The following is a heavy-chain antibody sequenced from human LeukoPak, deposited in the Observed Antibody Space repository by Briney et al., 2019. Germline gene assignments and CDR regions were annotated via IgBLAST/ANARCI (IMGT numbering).Heavy chain of an antibody. J-gene: IGHJ3*02. V-gene: IGHV4-38-2*02. CDR1: GYSISSGYY. CDR2: IYYSGST. D-gene: IGHD3-10*01. Sequence: SETLSLTCTVSGYSISSGYYWGWIRQPPGKGLEWIGSIYYSGSTYYNPSLQSRVTISVDTSKNQFSLKLSSVTAADTAVYYCARGFIRFRERAFDIWGQGTMVTVSS. CDR3: ARGFIRFRERAFDI.